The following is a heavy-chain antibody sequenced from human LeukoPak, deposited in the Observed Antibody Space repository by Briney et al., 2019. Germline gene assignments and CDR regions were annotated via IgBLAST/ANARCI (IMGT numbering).Heavy chain of an antibody. V-gene: IGHV3-13*01. CDR2: IGIAGET. D-gene: IGHD2-2*01. CDR3: ARGTKDLVGITWYYYMDV. CDR1: GFIFSTYD. Sequence: HPGGSPRLSCAASGFIFSTYDMHWVRQATGKGLEWVSAIGIAGETHYAGFVKGRFTISRDNAKNSLYLQMNSLRAGDTAVYYCARGTKDLVGITWYYYMDVWGKGTTVTVSS. J-gene: IGHJ6*03.